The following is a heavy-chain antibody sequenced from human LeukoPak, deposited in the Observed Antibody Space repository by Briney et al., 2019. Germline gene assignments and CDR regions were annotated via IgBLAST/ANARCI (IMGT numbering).Heavy chain of an antibody. CDR2: ISAYNGNT. CDR3: ARDPSVFLGSGSYFTFDY. J-gene: IGHJ4*02. D-gene: IGHD1-26*01. CDR1: GYTFTSYV. V-gene: IGHV1-18*01. Sequence: GASVKVSCKASGYTFTSYVISWVRQAPGQGLEWMGWISAYNGNTNYAQKLQGRVTMTTDTSTSTAYMELRSLRSDDTAVYYCARDPSVFLGSGSYFTFDYWGQGTLVTVSS.